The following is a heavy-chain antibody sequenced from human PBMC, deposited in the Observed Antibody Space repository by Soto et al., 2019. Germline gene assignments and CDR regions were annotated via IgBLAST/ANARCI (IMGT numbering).Heavy chain of an antibody. CDR1: GYRFTSSW. Sequence: GESLKISCAASGYRFTSSWITWVRQIPGKGLEWMATIDPTNSQINYNPSFRGHVTLSVDKSANTAYLEWISVRASDTVIYYCARLRGVGGGGDYWGQGTLVTVSS. V-gene: IGHV5-10-1*01. CDR3: ARLRGVGGGGDY. CDR2: IDPTNSQI. D-gene: IGHD3-10*01. J-gene: IGHJ4*01.